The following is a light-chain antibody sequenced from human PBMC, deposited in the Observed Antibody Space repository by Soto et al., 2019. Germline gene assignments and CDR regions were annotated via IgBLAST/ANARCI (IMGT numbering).Light chain of an antibody. CDR3: QHYNNYWT. V-gene: IGKV1-5*03. J-gene: IGKJ1*01. CDR1: QSISYW. Sequence: DIQMTQSPSTLSASVGDRVTITCRASQSISYWLAWYQQKPGKAPNLLIYKASSLESGVPSRFSGSGSGTEFTLTSSSLQPDDVASCYCQHYNNYWTFGQGTKVEIK. CDR2: KAS.